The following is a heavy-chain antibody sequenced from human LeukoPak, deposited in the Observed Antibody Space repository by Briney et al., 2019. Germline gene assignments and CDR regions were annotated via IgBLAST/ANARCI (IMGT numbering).Heavy chain of an antibody. V-gene: IGHV4-61*01. D-gene: IGHD3-22*01. CDR3: ARDDSSGYHFDY. CDR1: GGSVSSGSYY. J-gene: IGHJ4*02. Sequence: PSETLSLTCTVSGGSVSSGSYYWSWIRQPPGKGLEWIGYNYYSGSTNYNPSLKSRVTISVDTSKNQFSLKLSSVTAADTAVYYCARDDSSGYHFDYWGQGTLVTVPS. CDR2: NYYSGST.